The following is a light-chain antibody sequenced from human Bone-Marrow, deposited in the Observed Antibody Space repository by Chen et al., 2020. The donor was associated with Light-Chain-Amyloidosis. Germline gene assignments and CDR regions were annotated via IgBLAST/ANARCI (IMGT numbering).Light chain of an antibody. CDR3: QKYYNAPLT. CDR2: WAS. Sequence: DIVMTQSPDSRAVSLGESATINCKSSQRVLYSNNKNYLAWYQQKPGQPPKVLFYWASARESDVPDRFSGSGSGTDFTLTISSLQAEDVAVYYCQKYYNAPLTFGGGTKVEIK. CDR1: QRVLYSNNKNY. J-gene: IGKJ4*01. V-gene: IGKV4-1*01.